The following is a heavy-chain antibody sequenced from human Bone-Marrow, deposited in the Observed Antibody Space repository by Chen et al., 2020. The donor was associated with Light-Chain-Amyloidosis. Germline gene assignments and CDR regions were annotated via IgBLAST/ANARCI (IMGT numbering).Heavy chain of an antibody. D-gene: IGHD5-12*01. CDR3: ARRRDGYNFDY. CDR2: IYPDDSDA. V-gene: IGHV5-51*01. CDR1: GYTFPNYW. J-gene: IGHJ4*02. Sequence: EVQLEQSGPEVKKPGESLKISCKGSGYTFPNYWIGWVRQMPGKGLECMVVIYPDDSDARYSPSFEGHVTISADKSITTAYLQWRSLKASDTAMYYCARRRDGYNFDYWGQGTLVTVSS.